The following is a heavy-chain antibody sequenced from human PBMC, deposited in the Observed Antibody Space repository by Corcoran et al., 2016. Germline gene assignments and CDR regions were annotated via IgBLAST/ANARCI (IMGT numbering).Heavy chain of an antibody. J-gene: IGHJ5*02. V-gene: IGHV3-15*07. CDR3: TTHIWCTT. CDR2: IKSNTDGGTT. CDR1: GFTFTDAW. D-gene: IGHD2-8*01. Sequence: EVQLVESGGGLIKPGGSLRLSCAASGFTFTDAWMNWVGRAPGKGLEWVGRIKSNTDGGTTDYAAPVRGRFTISRDDSTNTLYLQINSLKTEDTAVYYCTTHIWCTTWGQGTVVTVS.